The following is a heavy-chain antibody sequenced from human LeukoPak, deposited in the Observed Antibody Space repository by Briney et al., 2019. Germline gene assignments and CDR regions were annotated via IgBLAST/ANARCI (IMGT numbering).Heavy chain of an antibody. CDR3: ARGRRVTMVQRGNYYYGMDV. CDR1: GGSFSGYY. Sequence: PSETLSVTCAVYGGSFSGYYWSWVRQPPGQGLEWIGEINHSGSTNYNPSLKSRVTISVDTSKNQFSLKLSSVTAADTAVYYCARGRRVTMVQRGNYYYGMDVWGKGTTVTVSS. CDR2: INHSGST. D-gene: IGHD3-10*01. V-gene: IGHV4-34*01. J-gene: IGHJ6*04.